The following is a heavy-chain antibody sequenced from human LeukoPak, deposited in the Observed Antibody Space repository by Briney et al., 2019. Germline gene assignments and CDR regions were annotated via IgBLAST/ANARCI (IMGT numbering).Heavy chain of an antibody. D-gene: IGHD4-23*01. Sequence: GGSLRLACAASGFTFSSYWMDWVRQAPAKGLEWVAVISYAGSNKFYADSVRGRVTISRDNSKNTLYLQMNNLKTEDTAVYYCARGQHRVTYSDDAFDIWGQGTMVTVSS. CDR1: GFTFSSYW. V-gene: IGHV3-30-3*01. CDR2: ISYAGSNK. CDR3: ARGQHRVTYSDDAFDI. J-gene: IGHJ3*02.